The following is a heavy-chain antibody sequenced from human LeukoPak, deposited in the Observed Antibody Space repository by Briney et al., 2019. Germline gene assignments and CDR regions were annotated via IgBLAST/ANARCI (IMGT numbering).Heavy chain of an antibody. V-gene: IGHV3-30-3*01. D-gene: IGHD6-13*01. Sequence: QAGGSLRLSCAASGFTFSSYAVYWVRQAPGKGLEWVALISYDGSRKYYADSVKGRFTISRDNSKSTLYLQMNSLRAEDTAVYYCAREIPAAASPFDHWGQGTLVTVSS. J-gene: IGHJ4*02. CDR1: GFTFSSYA. CDR2: ISYDGSRK. CDR3: AREIPAAASPFDH.